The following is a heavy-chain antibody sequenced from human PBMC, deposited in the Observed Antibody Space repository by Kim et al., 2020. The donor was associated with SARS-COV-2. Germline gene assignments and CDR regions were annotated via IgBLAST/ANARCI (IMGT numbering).Heavy chain of an antibody. J-gene: IGHJ4*02. D-gene: IGHD5-12*01. CDR3: AMGGGYSGYDADY. V-gene: IGHV3-21*01. Sequence: YADSVKGRVTISRDNAKNSLYLQMNSLRAEDTAVYYCAMGGGYSGYDADYWGQGTLVTVSS.